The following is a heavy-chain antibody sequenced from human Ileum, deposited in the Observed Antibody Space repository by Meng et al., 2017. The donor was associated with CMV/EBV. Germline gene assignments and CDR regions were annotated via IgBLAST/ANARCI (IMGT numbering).Heavy chain of an antibody. V-gene: IGHV3-21*01. CDR2: ITNSGSYM. CDR3: ARDSDYYYDSSGYPEYFQH. Sequence: GESLKISCAATGFTFGAYNMHWVRQAPGKGLEWVSSITNSGSYMYYADSVKGRFTISRDNAKNSLFLQMNSLRGDDTAVYYCARDSDYYYDSSGYPEYFQHWGQGTLVTVSS. CDR1: GFTFGAYN. J-gene: IGHJ1*01. D-gene: IGHD3-22*01.